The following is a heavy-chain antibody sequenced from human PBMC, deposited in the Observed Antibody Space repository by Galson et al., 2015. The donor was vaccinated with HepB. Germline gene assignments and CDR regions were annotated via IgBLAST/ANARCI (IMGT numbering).Heavy chain of an antibody. CDR1: GFTFSHYA. CDR2: ISASGDIT. D-gene: IGHD3-3*01. J-gene: IGHJ4*02. V-gene: IGHV3-23*01. Sequence: SLRLSCAASGFTFSHYAMTWVRQAPGKGLEWVSSISASGDITHYADSVKGRFTISRDNSENNQYLQMNNWRAENTAVYYCAKEGLTYYDFWSGYVVYFDSWGQGSLVTVSS. CDR3: AKEGLTYYDFWSGYVVYFDS.